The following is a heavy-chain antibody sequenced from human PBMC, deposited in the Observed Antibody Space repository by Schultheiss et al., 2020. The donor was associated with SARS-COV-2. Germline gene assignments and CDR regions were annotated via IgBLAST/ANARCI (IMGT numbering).Heavy chain of an antibody. J-gene: IGHJ6*02. CDR1: GFTFSSYW. D-gene: IGHD2-15*01. CDR3: TTSGGGSFYYYYGMDV. Sequence: GESLKISCAASGFTFSSYWMSWVRQAPGEGLEWVAVISYDGSNKYYADSVKGRFTISRDNSKNTLYLQMNSLKTEDTAVYYCTTSGGGSFYYYYGMDVWGRGTTGTVSS. V-gene: IGHV3-30*03. CDR2: ISYDGSNK.